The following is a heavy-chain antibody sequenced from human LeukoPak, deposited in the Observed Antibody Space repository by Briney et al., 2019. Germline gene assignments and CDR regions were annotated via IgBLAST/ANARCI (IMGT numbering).Heavy chain of an antibody. V-gene: IGHV3-23*01. J-gene: IGHJ4*02. CDR1: GFTFSSYA. CDR3: AKAIPDYGDPDYFDY. CDR2: ISGSGGST. D-gene: IGHD4-17*01. Sequence: GGSLRLSCAASGFTFSSYAMSWVRQAPGKGLEWVSAISGSGGSTYYADSVKGRFTISRDNYKNTLYLQMNSLRAEDTAVYYCAKAIPDYGDPDYFDYWGQGTLVTVSS.